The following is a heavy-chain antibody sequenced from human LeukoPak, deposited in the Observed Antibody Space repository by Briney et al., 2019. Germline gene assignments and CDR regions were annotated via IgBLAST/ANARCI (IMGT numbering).Heavy chain of an antibody. D-gene: IGHD3-10*01. J-gene: IGHJ5*02. V-gene: IGHV1-2*02. CDR3: ARYDGITMVRGVIPHNWFDP. CDR1: GYTFTGYY. CDR2: INPNSGGT. Sequence: ASVKVSCKASGYTFTGYYMHWVRQAPGQGLGWMGWINPNSGGTNYAQKFQGRVTMTRDTSISTAYMELSRLRSDDTAVYYCARYDGITMVRGVIPHNWFDPWGQGTLVTVSS.